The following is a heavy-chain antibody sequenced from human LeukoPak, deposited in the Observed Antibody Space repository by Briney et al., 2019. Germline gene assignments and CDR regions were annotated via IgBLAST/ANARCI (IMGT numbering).Heavy chain of an antibody. Sequence: SETLSLTCAVYGGSFSGYYWSWVCQPPGKGLEWIGEINHSGSTNYNPSLKSRVTISVDTSKNQFSLKLSSVTAADTAVYYCARGSTFDPWGQGTLVTVSS. V-gene: IGHV4-34*01. CDR2: INHSGST. CDR1: GGSFSGYY. CDR3: ARGSTFDP. J-gene: IGHJ5*02.